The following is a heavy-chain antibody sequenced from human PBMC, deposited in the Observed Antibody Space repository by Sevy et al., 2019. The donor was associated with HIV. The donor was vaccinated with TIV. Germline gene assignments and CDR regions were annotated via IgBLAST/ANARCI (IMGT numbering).Heavy chain of an antibody. CDR3: TASSVLGY. CDR1: GFTFGDYA. V-gene: IGHV3-49*04. D-gene: IGHD6-19*01. CDR2: IRSKAYGGKT. J-gene: IGHJ4*02. Sequence: GGSLRLSCTASGFTFGDYAMSWVRQAPGKGLEWVGFIRSKAYGGKTEYAASVKGRFTISRDDPKSTAYLQMNSLKTEDTAVYYYTASSVLGYWGQGTLFNVSS.